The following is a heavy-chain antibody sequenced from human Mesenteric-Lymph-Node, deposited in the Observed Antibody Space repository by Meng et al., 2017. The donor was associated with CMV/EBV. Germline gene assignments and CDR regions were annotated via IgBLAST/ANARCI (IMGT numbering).Heavy chain of an antibody. V-gene: IGHV3-74*01. CDR3: ARGGTSGANDY. J-gene: IGHJ4*02. CDR1: GFTFSSYW. D-gene: IGHD7-27*01. CDR2: INPDGNDI. Sequence: SCTASGFTFSSYWMHWVRQTPGKGLVWVSRINPDGNDISYADSVKGRFTISRDNAKNTLYLQMNSLRAEDTAVYYCARGGTSGANDYWGQGTLVTVSS.